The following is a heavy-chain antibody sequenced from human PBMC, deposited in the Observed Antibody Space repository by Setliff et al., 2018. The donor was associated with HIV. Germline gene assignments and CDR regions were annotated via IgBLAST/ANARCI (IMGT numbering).Heavy chain of an antibody. V-gene: IGHV4-34*01. CDR3: ARTWLHYGADIPRFDP. J-gene: IGHJ5*02. D-gene: IGHD4-17*01. CDR1: GGSFSGQC. CDR2: INDSGST. Sequence: SETLSLTCAVYGGSFSGQCWSWIRQPPGKGLEWIGEINDSGSTNYNPSLNSRVTMSIDMSKNQFSLSLTSVTAADTAIYYCARTWLHYGADIPRFDPWGQGVLVTVSS.